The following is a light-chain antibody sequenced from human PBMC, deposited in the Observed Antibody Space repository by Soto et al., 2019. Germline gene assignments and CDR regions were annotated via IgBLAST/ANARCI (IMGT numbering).Light chain of an antibody. V-gene: IGKV1-39*01. CDR2: TAS. J-gene: IGKJ1*01. CDR3: QQSYNTPRT. Sequence: DIQITQSPTSLSASVGDRVTITCRASQGISSYLNWYQHKPGKAPSLLIYTASNLQTGVPSRFSGSGSGTHFTLTISSLQPEDFATYYCQQSYNTPRTFGQGTKVDIK. CDR1: QGISSY.